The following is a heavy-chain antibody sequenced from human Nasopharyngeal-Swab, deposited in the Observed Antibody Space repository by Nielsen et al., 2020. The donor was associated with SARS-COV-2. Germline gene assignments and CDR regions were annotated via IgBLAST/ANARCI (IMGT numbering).Heavy chain of an antibody. CDR2: ISSSGSYM. CDR3: ASDSRY. J-gene: IGHJ4*02. Sequence: ETLSLTCAASGFTVDKYYMNWVRQAPGQGLEWVSSISSSGSYMYYTDSVKGRFTMSRDNAKNSLYLQMNSLRAEDTAVYYCASDSRYWGQGTLVTVSS. V-gene: IGHV3-21*01. D-gene: IGHD2-2*01. CDR1: GFTVDKYY.